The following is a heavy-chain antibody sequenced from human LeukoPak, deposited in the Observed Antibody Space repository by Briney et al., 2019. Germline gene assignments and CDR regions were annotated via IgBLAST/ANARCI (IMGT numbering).Heavy chain of an antibody. CDR1: GGSISSYY. CDR3: ARGLRVYGMDV. CDR2: IYYSGST. Sequence: KSSETLSLTCTVSGGSISSYYWSWIRQPPGKGLEWIGYIYYSGSTNYNPSLKSRVTISVDTSKNQFSLKLSSVTAADTAVYYCARGLRVYGMDVWGQGTTVTVSS. V-gene: IGHV4-59*01. J-gene: IGHJ6*02.